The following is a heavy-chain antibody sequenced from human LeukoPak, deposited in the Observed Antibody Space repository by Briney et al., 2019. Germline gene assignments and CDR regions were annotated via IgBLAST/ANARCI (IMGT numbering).Heavy chain of an antibody. V-gene: IGHV3-23*01. J-gene: IGHJ5*02. CDR3: AKAPVGDWGVSDA. CDR1: GFTFSSHA. Sequence: GGSLRLSCAASGFTFSSHAMSWVRQAPGKGLEWVSGISGSGSTTYYADSVEGRFTISRDHSKNTLFLQMNSLRAEDTAEYYCAKAPVGDWGVSDAWGQGTLVTVSS. D-gene: IGHD3-16*01. CDR2: ISGSGSTT.